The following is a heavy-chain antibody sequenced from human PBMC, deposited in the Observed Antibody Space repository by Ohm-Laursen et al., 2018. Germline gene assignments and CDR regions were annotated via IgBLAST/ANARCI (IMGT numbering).Heavy chain of an antibody. CDR2: IIPIFGTA. J-gene: IGHJ4*02. CDR3: ATELYSSSPSSLYYFDY. Sequence: ASVKVSCKASGGTFSSYAISWVRQAPGQGLEWMGGIIPIFGTANYAQKFQGRVTMTEDTSTDTAYMELSSLRSEDTAVYYCATELYSSSPSSLYYFDYWGQGTLVTVSS. D-gene: IGHD6-6*01. V-gene: IGHV1-69*06. CDR1: GGTFSSYA.